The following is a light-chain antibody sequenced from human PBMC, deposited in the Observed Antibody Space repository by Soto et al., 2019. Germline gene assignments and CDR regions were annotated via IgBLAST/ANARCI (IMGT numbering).Light chain of an antibody. J-gene: IGLJ3*02. CDR1: SSNIGSNY. CDR2: RNN. Sequence: QAVVTQPPSASGTPGQRVTISCSGSSSNIGSNYVYWYQQLPGTAPKLLIYRNNQRPSAVPDRFSGSKSGTSASLAISGLRSEDEADYYCAAWDDSLSGQVFGGGTKLTVL. CDR3: AAWDDSLSGQV. V-gene: IGLV1-47*01.